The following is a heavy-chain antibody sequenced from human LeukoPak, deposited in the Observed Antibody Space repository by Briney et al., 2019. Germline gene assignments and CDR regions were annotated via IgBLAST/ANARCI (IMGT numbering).Heavy chain of an antibody. CDR3: ARRQWLSSSAFDI. J-gene: IGHJ3*02. Sequence: SETLSLTCTVSGGSISSYYWSWIRQPPGKGLEWIGYIYYSGSTNYNPSLKSRVTISVDTSKNQFSLKLSSVTAADTAVYYCARRQWLSSSAFDIWGQGTMVTVSS. D-gene: IGHD6-19*01. V-gene: IGHV4-59*01. CDR1: GGSISSYY. CDR2: IYYSGST.